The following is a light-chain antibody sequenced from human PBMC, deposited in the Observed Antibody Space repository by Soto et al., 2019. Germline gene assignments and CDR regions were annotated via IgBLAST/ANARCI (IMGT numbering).Light chain of an antibody. Sequence: DIVLTQSPGTLSLSPGERATLSCRASQSVSSNYLAWYQQKPGQAPRLLIFGASNRATGTPDRFSGSGSGTDFTLTISRLEPEDFAVYYCQQYDRSPTWTFGHGTKVDLK. CDR3: QQYDRSPTWT. CDR2: GAS. J-gene: IGKJ1*01. CDR1: QSVSSNY. V-gene: IGKV3-20*01.